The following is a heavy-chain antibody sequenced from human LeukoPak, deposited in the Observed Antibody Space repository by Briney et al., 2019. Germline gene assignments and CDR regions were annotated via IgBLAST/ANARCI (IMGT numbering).Heavy chain of an antibody. V-gene: IGHV3-30*03. CDR1: GFTFSSYG. D-gene: IGHD2-15*01. J-gene: IGHJ3*02. Sequence: GRSLRLSCAASGFTFSSYGMHWVRQAPGKGLEWVAVISYDGSNKYYADSVKGRFTISRDNSKNTLYPQMNSLRAEDTAVYYCATTVVARDAFDIWGQGTMVTVSS. CDR3: ATTVVARDAFDI. CDR2: ISYDGSNK.